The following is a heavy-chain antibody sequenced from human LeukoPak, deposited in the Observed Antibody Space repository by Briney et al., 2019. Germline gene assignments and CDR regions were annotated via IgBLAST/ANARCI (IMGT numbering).Heavy chain of an antibody. D-gene: IGHD3-10*01. Sequence: GGSLRLSCAVAGFTFSSYWMHWVRQAPGQGLVWVSLIRTDESSTTYAVSVKGRFTTSRDNAKNTLYLQMNSLRAEDTAVYYCARERFGHAFDYWGQGTLVTVSS. V-gene: IGHV3-74*01. CDR1: GFTFSSYW. CDR3: ARERFGHAFDY. CDR2: IRTDESST. J-gene: IGHJ4*02.